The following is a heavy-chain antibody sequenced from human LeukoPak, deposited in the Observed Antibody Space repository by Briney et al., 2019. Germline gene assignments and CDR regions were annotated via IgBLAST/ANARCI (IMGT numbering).Heavy chain of an antibody. Sequence: WGSLTLTCTASGYTFSSYGLQWFRQPPGKELEGLAVISYDGSNNYYAHSVKARFTISIDTSKNKLYLQLNCLTAADTAVYYCARDPEDHYDSSAYYDRFDMWGQGKMGNVSS. CDR3: ARDPEDHYDSSAYYDRFDM. V-gene: IGHV3-30*03. CDR1: GYTFSSYG. CDR2: ISYDGSNN. J-gene: IGHJ3*02. D-gene: IGHD3-22*01.